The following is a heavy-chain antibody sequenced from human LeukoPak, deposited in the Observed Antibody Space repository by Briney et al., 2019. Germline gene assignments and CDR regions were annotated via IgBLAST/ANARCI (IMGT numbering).Heavy chain of an antibody. CDR1: GFTFSEYS. D-gene: IGHD3-10*01. Sequence: GGSLRLSCAASGFTFSEYSMHWVRQAPGKGLEYVSAISTNGGSTYYANSVKGRFTISRDDPKNALDLQMGSLRPEDMAVYYCARGFRYYGSGIDYWGQGTLVTVSS. CDR2: ISTNGGST. CDR3: ARGFRYYGSGIDY. J-gene: IGHJ4*02. V-gene: IGHV3-64*01.